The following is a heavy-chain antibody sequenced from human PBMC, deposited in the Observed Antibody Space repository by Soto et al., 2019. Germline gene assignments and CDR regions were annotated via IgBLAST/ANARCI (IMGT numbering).Heavy chain of an antibody. CDR2: ISAGGDGT. Sequence: SCAASGFSFSSYAMGWVRQAPGKGLDWVSSISAGGDGTYYADSVKGRFTISRDNSKNTVYLQMSSLRADDTAVYYCADGGRYPYYWGPGTLVTVSS. D-gene: IGHD1-26*01. J-gene: IGHJ4*02. CDR3: ADGGRYPYY. CDR1: GFSFSSYA. V-gene: IGHV3-23*01.